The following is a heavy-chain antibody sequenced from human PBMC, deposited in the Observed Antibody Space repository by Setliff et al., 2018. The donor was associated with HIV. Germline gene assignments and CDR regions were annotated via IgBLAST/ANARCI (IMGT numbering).Heavy chain of an antibody. Sequence: SETLSLTCTVSGDPIFIGGYYWSWIRQHPGGGLEWIGYIYHTGKTYYNPSLQSRIIMSLDMSQNQFSLKLSSVTAADTAVYYCAKEGNSVDNWLDPWG. J-gene: IGHJ5*02. CDR2: IYHTGKT. CDR3: AKEGNSVDNWLDP. V-gene: IGHV4-31*02. CDR1: GDPIFIGGYY. D-gene: IGHD1-26*01.